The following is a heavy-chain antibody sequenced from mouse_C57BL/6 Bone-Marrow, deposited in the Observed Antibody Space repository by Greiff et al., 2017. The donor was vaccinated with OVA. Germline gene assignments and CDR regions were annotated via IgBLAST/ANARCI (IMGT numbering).Heavy chain of an antibody. CDR1: GFTFSDYY. CDR3: ARAGSNYYGSSYGWFAY. CDR2: ISNGGGST. V-gene: IGHV5-12*01. Sequence: EVKVVESGGGLVQPGGSLKLSCAASGFTFSDYYMYWVRQTPEKRLEWVAYISNGGGSTYYPDTVKGRFPISRDNAKNTLYLQMSRLKSEDTAMYYCARAGSNYYGSSYGWFAYWGQGTLVTVSA. J-gene: IGHJ3*01. D-gene: IGHD1-1*01.